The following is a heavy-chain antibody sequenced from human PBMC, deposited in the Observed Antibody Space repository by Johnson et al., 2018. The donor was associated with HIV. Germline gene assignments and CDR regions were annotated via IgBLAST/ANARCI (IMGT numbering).Heavy chain of an antibody. CDR1: GFSVSNTY. CDR3: ARDGESQQLPLGDAFDV. CDR2: IYSGGGT. J-gene: IGHJ3*01. Sequence: VQLVESGGGLVQSGGSLRLSCGASGFSVSNTYMNWVRQAPGKGLEWVSVIYSGGGTYYADSVRVRFTTSRDNSKNTLYLQMSSLSAEDTAMYYCARDGESQQLPLGDAFDVWGQGTMVTVSS. V-gene: IGHV3-66*01. D-gene: IGHD6-13*01.